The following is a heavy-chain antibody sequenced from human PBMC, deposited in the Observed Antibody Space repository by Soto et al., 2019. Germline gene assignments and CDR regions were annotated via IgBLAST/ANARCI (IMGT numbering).Heavy chain of an antibody. J-gene: IGHJ3*02. CDR3: ARDVDVVVVAATGGAFDI. CDR1: GYTFTSYG. D-gene: IGHD2-15*01. CDR2: ISAYNGNT. Sequence: ASVKVSCKASGYTFTSYGISWVRQAPGQGLEWMGWISAYNGNTNYAQKLQGRVTMTTDTSTSTAYMELRSLRSDDTAVYYCARDVDVVVVAATGGAFDIWGQGTMVTVSS. V-gene: IGHV1-18*01.